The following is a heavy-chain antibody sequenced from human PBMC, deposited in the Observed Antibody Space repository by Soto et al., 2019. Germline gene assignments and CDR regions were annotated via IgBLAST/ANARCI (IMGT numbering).Heavy chain of an antibody. J-gene: IGHJ4*02. Sequence: SETLSLTCTVSGGSIRSGDYYWSWIRQPPGKVLDCIGYIYYSVSTYYNPSLKSRVTISVQPSNSQFSLELSSVPAADTAVYYCARGLITGSQYSGGSYYFDSWGQGTQVTVSS. CDR3: ARGLITGSQYSGGSYYFDS. CDR2: IYYSVST. CDR1: GGSIRSGDYY. V-gene: IGHV4-30-4*01. D-gene: IGHD1-26*01.